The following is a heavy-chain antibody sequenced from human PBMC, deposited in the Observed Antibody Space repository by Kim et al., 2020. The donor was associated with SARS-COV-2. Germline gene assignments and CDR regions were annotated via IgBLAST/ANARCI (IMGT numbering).Heavy chain of an antibody. J-gene: IGHJ4*02. V-gene: IGHV7-4-1*02. CDR3: ARDSSSWYTEFDY. D-gene: IGHD6-13*01. Sequence: AQGFTGRFVFSLDTSVSTAYLQISSLKAEDTAVYYCARDSSSWYTEFDYWGQGTLVTVSS.